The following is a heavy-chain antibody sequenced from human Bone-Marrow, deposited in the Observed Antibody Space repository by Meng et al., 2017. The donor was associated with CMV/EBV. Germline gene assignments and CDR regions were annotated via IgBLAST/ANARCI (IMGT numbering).Heavy chain of an antibody. CDR2: IIPIFGTA. CDR1: GGTFSSYA. CDR3: ASITNKRWWFDP. Sequence: SVKVSCKASGGTFSSYAISWVRQAPGQGLEWMGGIIPIFGTANYAQKFQGRVTITTDESTSTAYMELSSLGSEDTAVYYCASITNKRWWFDPWGQGTLVTVSS. V-gene: IGHV1-69*05. J-gene: IGHJ5*02. D-gene: IGHD3-10*01.